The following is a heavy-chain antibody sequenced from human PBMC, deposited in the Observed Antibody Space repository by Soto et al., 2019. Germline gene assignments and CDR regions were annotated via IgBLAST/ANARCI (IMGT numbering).Heavy chain of an antibody. CDR2: INPSGGST. CDR3: ARGAVTLHFGAIDRSDY. J-gene: IGHJ4*02. Sequence: QVQLVQSGAEVKKPGASVKVSCKASGYTFTSYYMHWVRQAPGQGLEWMGIINPSGGSTSYAQKFQGRVTVTRDTSTGTVHMELSSLRSEETAVYYSARGAVTLHFGAIDRSDYWGQGTLVTVSS. V-gene: IGHV1-46*03. CDR1: GYTFTSYY. D-gene: IGHD3-16*01.